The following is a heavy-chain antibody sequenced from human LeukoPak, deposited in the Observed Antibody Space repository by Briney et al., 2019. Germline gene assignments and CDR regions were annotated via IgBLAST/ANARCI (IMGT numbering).Heavy chain of an antibody. V-gene: IGHV3-49*04. CDR1: GFTFSYYS. D-gene: IGHD1-26*01. CDR3: TRASVVGVTGLPDY. CDR2: IRNEAYGETA. J-gene: IGHJ4*02. Sequence: GGSLRLSCVASGFTFSYYSMNWVRQAPGKGLEWVGFIRNEAYGETAEYAASVKGRFTISRDDSNSIAYLQMNSLKTEDTAVYYCTRASVVGVTGLPDYWGQGTLVTVSS.